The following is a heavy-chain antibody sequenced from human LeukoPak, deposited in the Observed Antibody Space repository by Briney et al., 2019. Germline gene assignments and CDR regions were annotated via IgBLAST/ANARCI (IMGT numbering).Heavy chain of an antibody. J-gene: IGHJ3*02. V-gene: IGHV3-30*01. Sequence: PGRSLRLSCVASGFTFSTFAMHWVRQAPGKGLEWVAVISYDGRNKYYADSVKGRFTISRDNSKNTLYLQMNSLRAEDTAVYYCARVGYSSGGGCYSGHGAFDIWGQGTMVTVSS. CDR2: ISYDGRNK. CDR1: GFTFSTFA. D-gene: IGHD2-15*01. CDR3: ARVGYSSGGGCYSGHGAFDI.